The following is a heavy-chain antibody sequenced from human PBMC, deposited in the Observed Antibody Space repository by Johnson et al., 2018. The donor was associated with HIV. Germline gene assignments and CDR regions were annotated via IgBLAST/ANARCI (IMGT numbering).Heavy chain of an antibody. D-gene: IGHD3-22*01. V-gene: IGHV3-11*04. Sequence: QVQLVESGGGVVQPGRSLRLSCAASGFTFRNAWMNWVRQAPGKGLEWVSYISSSGNTIYYADSVKGRFTISRDNAKNSLYLQMNSLRAEDTAVYYCARVQIISGFNWHYYESSIDAVDIWGQGTMVTVSS. CDR2: ISSSGNTI. J-gene: IGHJ3*02. CDR1: GFTFRNAW. CDR3: ARVQIISGFNWHYYESSIDAVDI.